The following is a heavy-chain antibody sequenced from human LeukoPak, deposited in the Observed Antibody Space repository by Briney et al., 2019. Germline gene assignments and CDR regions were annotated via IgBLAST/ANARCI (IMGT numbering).Heavy chain of an antibody. J-gene: IGHJ4*02. Sequence: PGGSLRLSCAASGFTFSSYGMHWVRQAPGKGLEWGAVISYDGSNKYYADSVKGGFTISRDNSKNTLYLQMNSLRAEDTAVYYCAKAYYYDSSGYSFDYWGQGTLVTVSS. V-gene: IGHV3-30*18. D-gene: IGHD3-22*01. CDR2: ISYDGSNK. CDR1: GFTFSSYG. CDR3: AKAYYYDSSGYSFDY.